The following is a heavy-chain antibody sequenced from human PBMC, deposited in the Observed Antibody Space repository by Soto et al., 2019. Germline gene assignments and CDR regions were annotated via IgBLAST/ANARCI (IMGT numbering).Heavy chain of an antibody. V-gene: IGHV3-33*01. D-gene: IGHD2-2*01. Sequence: QVQLVESGGGVVQPGRSLRLSCSASGFTFNTYGMHWVRQAPGKGLEWVAVMWNDGSYKYADSVKGRLTISRDNSKNTSYLQMDSLRTEDTAMYYCTRTICLNINCYDGYFDRWGRGTLVTVSS. CDR1: GFTFNTYG. J-gene: IGHJ2*01. CDR2: MWNDGSYK. CDR3: TRTICLNINCYDGYFDR.